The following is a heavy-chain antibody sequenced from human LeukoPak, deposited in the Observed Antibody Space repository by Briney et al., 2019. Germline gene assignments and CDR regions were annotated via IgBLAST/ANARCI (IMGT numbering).Heavy chain of an antibody. CDR1: GGSISSSSYY. J-gene: IGHJ6*03. CDR3: ARDKVGYCSGGSCYYYYYMDV. CDR2: IYYSGST. V-gene: IGHV4-39*07. D-gene: IGHD2-15*01. Sequence: SETLSLTCTVSGGSISSSSYYWGWIRQPPGKGLEWIGSIYYSGSTYYNPSLKSRVTISVDTSKNQFSLKLSSVTAADTAVYYCARDKVGYCSGGSCYYYYYMDVWGKGTTVTVSS.